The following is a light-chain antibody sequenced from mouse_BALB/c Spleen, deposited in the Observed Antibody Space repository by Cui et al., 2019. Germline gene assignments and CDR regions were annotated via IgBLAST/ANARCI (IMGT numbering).Light chain of an antibody. V-gene: IGKV14-111*01. CDR3: LQYDEFPYT. CDR1: QDINSY. Sequence: DIKMTQSPSSMYASPGERVTITCQASQDINSYLSWFQQKPGKSPKTLIYRANRLVDGVPSRFSGSGSGQDYSLTISSLEYEDMGIYYCLQYDEFPYTFGGGTKLEIK. CDR2: RAN. J-gene: IGKJ2*01.